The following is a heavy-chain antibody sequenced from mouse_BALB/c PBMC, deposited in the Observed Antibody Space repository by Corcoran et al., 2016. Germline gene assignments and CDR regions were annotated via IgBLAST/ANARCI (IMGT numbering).Heavy chain of an antibody. CDR1: GDTFSRYW. J-gene: IGHJ4*01. V-gene: IGHV1-9*01. CDR2: ILPGSGST. Sequence: QVQLQQSGAELMKPGASVEISCKATGDTFSRYWIEWVKQMPGHGLEWIGEILPGSGSTNYNEKFKGKATFTADTSCNTSYMQLSSLTSEDSAVYYCAKSLLNYVMDYWGQGTSVIVSS. CDR3: AKSLLNYVMDY. D-gene: IGHD1-2*01.